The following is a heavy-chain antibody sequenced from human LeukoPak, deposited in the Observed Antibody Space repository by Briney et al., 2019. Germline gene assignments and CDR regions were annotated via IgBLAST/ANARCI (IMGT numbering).Heavy chain of an antibody. CDR1: GGSISSYY. Sequence: SETLPLTCTVSGGSISSYYWSWIRQPPGKGLEWIGYIYYSGSTNYNPSLKSRVTISVDTSKNQFSLKLSSVTAADTAVYYCARGPPYYYDSSGYSGAFDIWGQGTMVTVSS. V-gene: IGHV4-59*01. J-gene: IGHJ3*02. CDR3: ARGPPYYYDSSGYSGAFDI. CDR2: IYYSGST. D-gene: IGHD3-22*01.